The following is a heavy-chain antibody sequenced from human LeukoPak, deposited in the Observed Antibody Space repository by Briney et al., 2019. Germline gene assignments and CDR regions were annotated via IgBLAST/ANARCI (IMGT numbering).Heavy chain of an antibody. CDR1: GGSISSYY. V-gene: IGHV4-59*01. D-gene: IGHD2-2*01. J-gene: IGHJ4*02. CDR2: IYYSGST. CDR3: ARARSYCSSTSCYGGWWYFDY. Sequence: SETLSLTCTVSGGSISSYYWGWIRQPPGKGLEWIGYIYYSGSTNYNPSLKSRVTISVDTSKNQFSLKLSSVTAADTAVYYCARARSYCSSTSCYGGWWYFDYWGQGTLVTVSS.